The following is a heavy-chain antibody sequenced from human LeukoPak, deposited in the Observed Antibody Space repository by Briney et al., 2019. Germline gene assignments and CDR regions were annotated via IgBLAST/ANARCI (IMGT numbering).Heavy chain of an antibody. CDR2: INPNSGGT. D-gene: IGHD3-9*01. V-gene: IGHV1-2*06. CDR1: GYTFTGYY. J-gene: IGHJ3*02. CDR3: ASNYDILTGYFRGAFDI. Sequence: ASVKVSRKASGYTFTGYYMHWVRQAPGQGLEWMGRINPNSGGTNYAQKFQGRVTMTRDTSISTAYMELSRLRSDDTAVYYCASNYDILTGYFRGAFDIWGQGTMVTVSS.